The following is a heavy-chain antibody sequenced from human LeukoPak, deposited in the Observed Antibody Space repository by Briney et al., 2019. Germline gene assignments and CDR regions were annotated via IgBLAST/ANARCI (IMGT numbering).Heavy chain of an antibody. J-gene: IGHJ4*02. D-gene: IGHD2-21*01. CDR3: AKDLAARGVIAPFDY. Sequence: GGSLRLSCAASGFTFSSYGMHWVRQAPGKGLEWVAVISYDGSNKYYADSVKGRFTISRDNSKNTLYLQMNSLRAEDTAVYYCAKDLAARGVIAPFDYWGQGTLVTVSS. V-gene: IGHV3-30*18. CDR1: GFTFSSYG. CDR2: ISYDGSNK.